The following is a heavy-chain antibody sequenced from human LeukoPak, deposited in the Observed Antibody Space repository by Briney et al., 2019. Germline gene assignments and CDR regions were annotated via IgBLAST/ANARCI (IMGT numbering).Heavy chain of an antibody. CDR3: ARDDYGDYEGNYFDY. CDR1: GFTFSSYS. V-gene: IGHV3-21*01. CDR2: ISSSGSYI. D-gene: IGHD4-17*01. Sequence: KTGGSLRLSCAASGFTFSSYSMNWVRQAPGKGLEWVSSISSSGSYIYYADSVKGRFTISRDNAKNSLYLQMNSLRAEDTAVYYCARDDYGDYEGNYFDYWGQGTLVTVSS. J-gene: IGHJ4*02.